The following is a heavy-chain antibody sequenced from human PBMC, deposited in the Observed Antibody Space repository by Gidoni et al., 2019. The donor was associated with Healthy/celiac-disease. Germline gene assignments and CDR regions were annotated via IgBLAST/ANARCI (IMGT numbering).Heavy chain of an antibody. V-gene: IGHV3-23*01. CDR3: AKVGYCSGGSCYNFDY. Sequence: EVQLLESGGGLVQPGGSLRLSCAASGFTFRRYAMSWVRQAPGKGLEWVSAMSGSGGSTYYADSVKGRFTISRDNSKNTLYLQMNSLRAEDTAVYYCAKVGYCSGGSCYNFDYWGQGTLVTVSS. CDR2: MSGSGGST. CDR1: GFTFRRYA. D-gene: IGHD2-15*01. J-gene: IGHJ4*02.